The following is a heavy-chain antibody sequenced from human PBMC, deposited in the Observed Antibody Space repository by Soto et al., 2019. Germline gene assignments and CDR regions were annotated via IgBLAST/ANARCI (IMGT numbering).Heavy chain of an antibody. V-gene: IGHV4-34*02. CDR3: ARGRGCSGGSCYGHGGHS. J-gene: IGHJ5*01. CDR1: GGSLSGYY. Sequence: QVQLQQWGAGLLKPSETLSLTCAVNGGSLSGYYWSWIRQPPGKGLEWIGEINHSGSTSYNPSLKSRVTISVDTSQNHFSLKLSSVTAADTGVYYCARGRGCSGGSCYGHGGHSRGQGTLVTVSS. CDR2: INHSGST. D-gene: IGHD2-15*01.